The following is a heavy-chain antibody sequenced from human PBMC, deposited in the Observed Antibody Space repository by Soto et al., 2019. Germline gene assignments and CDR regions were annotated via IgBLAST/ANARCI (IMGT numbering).Heavy chain of an antibody. CDR3: AREAGIHYGSGSLFDY. D-gene: IGHD3-10*01. CDR2: IYYSGNT. J-gene: IGHJ4*02. Sequence: QLQLQESGSGLVKPSQTLSLTCAVSGGSMRSGDYSWSWIRQPPGKGLEWIGYIYYSGNTYYNPSLKSRVTISVDRSKNQFSLKLSSVTAAETAVYYCAREAGIHYGSGSLFDYWGQGILVTVSS. V-gene: IGHV4-30-2*01. CDR1: GGSMRSGDYS.